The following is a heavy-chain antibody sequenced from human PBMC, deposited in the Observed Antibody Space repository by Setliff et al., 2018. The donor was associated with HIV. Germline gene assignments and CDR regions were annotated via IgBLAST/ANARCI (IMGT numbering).Heavy chain of an antibody. J-gene: IGHJ4*02. CDR1: GYTFTSYY. D-gene: IGHD2-15*01. CDR2: ISTYSDET. Sequence: ASVKVSCKASGYTFTSYYMHWVRQAPGQGLEWMGWISTYSDETSYSQNLQGRLTMTTDTSTGTAYMELRSLRSDDTAMYYCARERPYCSGGSCYGLNYFDCWGQGTLVTVSS. V-gene: IGHV1-18*04. CDR3: ARERPYCSGGSCYGLNYFDC.